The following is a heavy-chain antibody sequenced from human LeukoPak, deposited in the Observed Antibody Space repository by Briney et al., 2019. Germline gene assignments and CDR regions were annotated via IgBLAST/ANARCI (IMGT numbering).Heavy chain of an antibody. V-gene: IGHV3-23*01. J-gene: IGHJ4*02. Sequence: PGGSLRLSCAASGFTFSSYAMSWVRRAPGKGLEWVSAISGSGGSTYYADSVKGRFTISRDNSKNTLYLQMNSLRAEDTAVYYCARSRYGDYYYFDYWGQGTLVTVSS. D-gene: IGHD4-17*01. CDR3: ARSRYGDYYYFDY. CDR2: ISGSGGST. CDR1: GFTFSSYA.